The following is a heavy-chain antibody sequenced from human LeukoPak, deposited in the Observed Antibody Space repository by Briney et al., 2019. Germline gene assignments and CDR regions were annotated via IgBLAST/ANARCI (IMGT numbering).Heavy chain of an antibody. D-gene: IGHD2-21*02. Sequence: GVSLKISCKGSGYSFSTYWIGWVRQMPGKGLEWMGIIYPGSSDTRYSPTFQGQVTISADKSISTAYLQWSSLKASDTAMYYCARRAYCNGDCTRHYSYYYSMDVWGQGTTVTVSS. J-gene: IGHJ6*02. V-gene: IGHV5-51*01. CDR2: IYPGSSDT. CDR1: GYSFSTYW. CDR3: ARRAYCNGDCTRHYSYYYSMDV.